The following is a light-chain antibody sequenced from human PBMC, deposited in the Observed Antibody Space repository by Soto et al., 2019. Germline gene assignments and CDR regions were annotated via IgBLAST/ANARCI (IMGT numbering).Light chain of an antibody. Sequence: QSVLTQPPSVSGSSGQSVAISCTGTSSDVGSYNRVSWYQQPPGAAPKLMIYEVSNRPSGVPDRFSGSKSGNTASLTISGLQAEDEADYYCNSYTGSSTSVFGTGTKLTVL. CDR3: NSYTGSSTSV. J-gene: IGLJ1*01. CDR1: SSDVGSYNR. CDR2: EVS. V-gene: IGLV2-18*02.